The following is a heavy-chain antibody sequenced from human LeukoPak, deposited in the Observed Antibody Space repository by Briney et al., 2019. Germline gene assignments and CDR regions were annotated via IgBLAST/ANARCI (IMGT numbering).Heavy chain of an antibody. V-gene: IGHV4-61*02. D-gene: IGHD3-16*01. Sequence: SQTLSLTCTVSGDSISGTFYWTWIRQPARKGLEWIGRVYASGSTNYNPSLKSRVTISVDTSKNQFSLKLDSVTAADTAVYYCARDFDGITDYWGQGTLVTVSS. CDR2: VYASGST. CDR1: GDSISGTFY. CDR3: ARDFDGITDY. J-gene: IGHJ4*02.